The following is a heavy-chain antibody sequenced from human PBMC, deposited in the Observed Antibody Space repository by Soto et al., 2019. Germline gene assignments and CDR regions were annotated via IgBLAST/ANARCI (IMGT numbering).Heavy chain of an antibody. J-gene: IGHJ4*02. V-gene: IGHV3-30-3*01. Sequence: QVQLVESGGGVVQPGRSLRLSCAASGFTFSSYAMHWVRQAPGKGLEWVAVISYDGSNKYYADSVKGRFTISRDNSKNTLYLQMNSLIADDTAVYYCARGKAWGWELAGYFDYWGQGTLVTVSS. CDR2: ISYDGSNK. D-gene: IGHD1-26*01. CDR1: GFTFSSYA. CDR3: ARGKAWGWELAGYFDY.